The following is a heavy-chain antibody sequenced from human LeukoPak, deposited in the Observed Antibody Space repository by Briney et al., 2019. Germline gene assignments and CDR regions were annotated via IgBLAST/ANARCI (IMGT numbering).Heavy chain of an antibody. V-gene: IGHV3-23*01. CDR1: GFSFSSHV. CDR3: AKDQNYESSGYYGGFDC. D-gene: IGHD3-22*01. Sequence: GGSLRLSCAASGFSFSSHVMHWVRQAPGTGLESVSGISGSGGDTYYADSVKGRFTISRDNSKNTLNLHMNSLRAEDTALYYCAKDQNYESSGYYGGFDCWGQGTLVTVSS. J-gene: IGHJ4*02. CDR2: ISGSGGDT.